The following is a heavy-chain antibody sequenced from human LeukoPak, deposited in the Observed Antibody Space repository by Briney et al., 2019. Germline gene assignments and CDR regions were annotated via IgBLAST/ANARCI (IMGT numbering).Heavy chain of an antibody. V-gene: IGHV2-70*04. D-gene: IGHD3-22*01. Sequence: GTALVKPAQTLTVSCTFSWFSFSDTGMRVNWIRQPPGKALEWLARIDWDGDTFYSRALRSRLTISKDTSKNQVVLTMINMDPVDTATYYCARMRSDSSGLFDYWGQGTLVTVSS. J-gene: IGHJ4*02. CDR3: ARMRSDSSGLFDY. CDR2: IDWDGDT. CDR1: WFSFSDTGMR.